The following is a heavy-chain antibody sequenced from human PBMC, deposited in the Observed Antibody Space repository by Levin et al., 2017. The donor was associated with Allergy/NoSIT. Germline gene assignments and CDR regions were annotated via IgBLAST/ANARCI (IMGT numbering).Heavy chain of an antibody. CDR2: INPNSGGT. CDR1: GYTFTGYY. D-gene: IGHD3-22*01. J-gene: IGHJ4*02. CDR3: ARDYDRSGYGGDY. V-gene: IGHV1-2*02. Sequence: ASVKVSCKASGYTFTGYYMHWVRQAPGQGLEWMGWINPNSGGTNYAQKFQGRVTMTRDTSISTAYMELSRLRSDDTAVYYCARDYDRSGYGGDYWGQGTLVTVSS.